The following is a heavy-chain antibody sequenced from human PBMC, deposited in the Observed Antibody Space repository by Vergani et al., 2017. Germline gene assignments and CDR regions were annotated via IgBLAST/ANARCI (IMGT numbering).Heavy chain of an antibody. CDR3: ARPYITMVRGATYYFDY. J-gene: IGHJ4*02. CDR2: ISYDGSNK. CDR1: GFTVSSNE. Sequence: VQLVESRGVLVQPGGSLRLSCAASGFTVSSNEMSWVRQAPGKGLEWVSVISYDGSNKYYADSVKGRFTISRDNSKNTLYLQMNSLRAEDTAVYCCARPYITMVRGATYYFDYWGQGTLVTVSS. D-gene: IGHD3-10*01. V-gene: IGHV3-30*04.